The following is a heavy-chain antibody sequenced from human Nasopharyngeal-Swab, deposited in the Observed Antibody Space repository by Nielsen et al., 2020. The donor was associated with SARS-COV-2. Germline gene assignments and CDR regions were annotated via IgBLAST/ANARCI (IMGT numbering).Heavy chain of an antibody. CDR2: INPGGGS. Sequence: SQTLSLTCAVFRGSFRDSNWNWIRQPPGKGLEWIGEINPGGGSTYNPSLKSRVTISVDTSKNQFSLRLTSVTAADTAVYFCARGLSSIVPAPILGLGPWYSYYYMDVWDKGTTVTVSS. D-gene: IGHD2-2*01. CDR3: ARGLSSIVPAPILGLGPWYSYYYMDV. V-gene: IGHV4-34*01. J-gene: IGHJ6*03. CDR1: RGSFRDSN.